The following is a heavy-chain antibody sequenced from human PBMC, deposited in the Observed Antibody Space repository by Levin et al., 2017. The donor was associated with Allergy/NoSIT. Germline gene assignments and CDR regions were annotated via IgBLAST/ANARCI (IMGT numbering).Heavy chain of an antibody. CDR3: ARDHGYSGYLLD. J-gene: IGHJ4*02. CDR2: ISPYNGHT. V-gene: IGHV1-18*01. D-gene: IGHD5-12*01. CDR1: GYXXXNXX. Sequence: ASVKVSCKTSGYXXXNXXXSXXXXXXXXGLEWVGWISPYNGHTSHAPNLEGRVTMTTDTSTNTVYMDLRNLRSDDTAVYYCARDHGYSGYLLDWGQGTLVTVSS.